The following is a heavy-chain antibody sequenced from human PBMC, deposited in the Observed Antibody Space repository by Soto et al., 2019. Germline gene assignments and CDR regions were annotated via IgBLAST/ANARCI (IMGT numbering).Heavy chain of an antibody. CDR1: GDTFSTYT. Sequence: QVQLVQSGAEVKRPGSSVRVSCKTSGDTFSTYTFTWVRQAPGQGLEWLGRIIPAHDITNYAQNFQGRVTITADKSTNTAYMELSSLRSEDTAIYYCARDNKRCVIDACYSPSDYWGQGTLVTVSS. J-gene: IGHJ4*02. V-gene: IGHV1-69*08. CDR2: IIPAHDIT. D-gene: IGHD2-15*01. CDR3: ARDNKRCVIDACYSPSDY.